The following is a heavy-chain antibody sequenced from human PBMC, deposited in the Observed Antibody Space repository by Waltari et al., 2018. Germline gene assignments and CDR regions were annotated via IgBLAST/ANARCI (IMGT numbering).Heavy chain of an antibody. J-gene: IGHJ3*02. CDR1: GFRTDW. Sequence: DVQPVESGGGLVRHGGSLRHSCEVSGFRTDWMDWVRQAPGKGLEWVANINEDGREKYYLDSVKGRFTISRDNTKKLVYLQMNTLRAEDTATYYCSKRLEIWGRGTMVAVS. CDR2: INEDGREK. V-gene: IGHV3-7*01. CDR3: SKRLEI.